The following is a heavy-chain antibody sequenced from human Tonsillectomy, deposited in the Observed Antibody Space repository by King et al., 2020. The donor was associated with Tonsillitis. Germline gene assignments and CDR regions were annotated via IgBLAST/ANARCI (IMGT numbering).Heavy chain of an antibody. D-gene: IGHD3-10*01. CDR1: GFTFSSYG. Sequence: VQLVESGGGFIQPGGSLRLSCTASGFTFSSYGMSWVRQAPGKGLEWVSYISGSSSTIHYADSVKGRFTISRDNAKNSLYLQMNSQRAEDTALYYCAGSFGSGSFDYYFDYWGQGTLVTVSS. CDR2: ISGSSSTI. J-gene: IGHJ4*02. CDR3: AGSFGSGSFDYYFDY. V-gene: IGHV3-48*01.